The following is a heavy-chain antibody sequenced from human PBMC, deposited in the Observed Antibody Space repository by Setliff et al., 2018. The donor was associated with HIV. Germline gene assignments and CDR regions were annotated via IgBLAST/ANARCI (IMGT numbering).Heavy chain of an antibody. V-gene: IGHV1-3*01. CDR1: GYTFTSYV. Sequence: ASVKVSCKASGYTFTSYVIHWVRQAPGQRLEWMGWINVGNGNTKYSQKFQGRVTITRDTSASTAYMELSSLRSEDTAVFYCAALYYDSSGYYPGAFDIWGQVTMVTVSS. CDR3: AALYYDSSGYYPGAFDI. J-gene: IGHJ3*02. CDR2: INVGNGNT. D-gene: IGHD3-22*01.